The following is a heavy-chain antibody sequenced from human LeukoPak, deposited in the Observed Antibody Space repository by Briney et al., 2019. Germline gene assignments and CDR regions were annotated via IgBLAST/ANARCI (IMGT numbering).Heavy chain of an antibody. CDR1: GFTFSSYA. CDR3: AKSGYGDYIYYYGMDV. CDR2: ISGSGGST. V-gene: IGHV3-23*01. D-gene: IGHD4-17*01. J-gene: IGHJ6*02. Sequence: AGGSLRLSCAASGFTFSSYAMSWVRQAPGKGLEWVSAISGSGGSTYYADSVKGRFTISRDNSKNTLYLQMNSLRAEDTAVYYCAKSGYGDYIYYYGMDVWGQGTTVTVSS.